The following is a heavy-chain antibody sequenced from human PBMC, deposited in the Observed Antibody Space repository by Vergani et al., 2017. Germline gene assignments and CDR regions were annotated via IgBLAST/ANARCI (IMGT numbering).Heavy chain of an antibody. Sequence: QVQLVESGGGVVQPGRSLRLSCAASGFTFSSYAMHWVRQAPGKGLEWVAVISYDGSNKYYADSVKGRFTISRDNSKNTLYLQMNSLRAEDTAVYYCARVKPPYYYDSSGYLTGGQGTLVTVSS. CDR3: ARVKPPYYYDSSGYLT. CDR2: ISYDGSNK. V-gene: IGHV3-30*01. J-gene: IGHJ4*02. D-gene: IGHD3-22*01. CDR1: GFTFSSYA.